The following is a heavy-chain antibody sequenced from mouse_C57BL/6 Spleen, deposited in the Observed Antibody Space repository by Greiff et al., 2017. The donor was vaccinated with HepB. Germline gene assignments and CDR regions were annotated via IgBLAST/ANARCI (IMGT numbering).Heavy chain of an antibody. Sequence: VQLQESGPGLVQPSQSLSITCTVSGFSLTSYGVHWVRQSPGKGLEWLGVIWSGGSTDYNAAFISRLSISKDNSKSQVFFKMNSLQADDTAIYYCASSYYYGSSYPFAYWGQGTLVTVSA. D-gene: IGHD1-1*01. J-gene: IGHJ3*01. CDR1: GFSLTSYG. CDR2: IWSGGST. CDR3: ASSYYYGSSYPFAY. V-gene: IGHV2-2*01.